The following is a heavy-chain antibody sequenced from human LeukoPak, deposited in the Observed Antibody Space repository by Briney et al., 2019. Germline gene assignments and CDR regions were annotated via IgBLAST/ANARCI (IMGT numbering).Heavy chain of an antibody. V-gene: IGHV3-7*03. J-gene: IGHJ4*02. Sequence: GGSLRLSCAVSGLTFSTYWMTWVRQAPGKGLEWVASINQNGREKYYVDSVKGRFPISRDNAKDSLYLQMNSLRDEHTAVYYCARSLGDDWGQGTLFTVSS. CDR2: INQNGREK. CDR1: GLTFSTYW. D-gene: IGHD3-16*01. CDR3: ARSLGDD.